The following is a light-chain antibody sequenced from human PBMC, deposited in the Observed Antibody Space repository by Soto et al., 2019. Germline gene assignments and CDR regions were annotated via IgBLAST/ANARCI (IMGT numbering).Light chain of an antibody. CDR3: CSYGLGDTSVI. CDR1: SSDVGSSDL. V-gene: IGLV2-23*01. J-gene: IGLJ2*01. Sequence: QSALTQPASVSGSPGQSITISCTGTSSDVGSSDLVTWYQQHPGKVAKLIIYEGAKRPSGISNRFSGSKSGNTASLTISGLQAEDEALYYCCSYGLGDTSVIFGGGTKVTVL. CDR2: EGA.